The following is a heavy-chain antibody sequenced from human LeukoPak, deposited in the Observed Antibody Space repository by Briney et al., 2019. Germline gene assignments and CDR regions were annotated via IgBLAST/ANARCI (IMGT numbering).Heavy chain of an antibody. CDR1: GDTFSELS. V-gene: IGHV1-24*01. D-gene: IGHD3-3*01. J-gene: IGHJ6*03. CDR2: FHXXDGEP. Sequence: ASVKVSCNVSGDTFSELSMNWVRQAPGKGLEWMGGFHXXDGEPIYAQKFQGRVTMTEDTSTETAYMELHSLTSEDTAVYYCAXXNVLRYLEWPXXXXXYMDVWGRGTTVTVSS. CDR3: AXXNVLRYLEWPXXXXXYMDV.